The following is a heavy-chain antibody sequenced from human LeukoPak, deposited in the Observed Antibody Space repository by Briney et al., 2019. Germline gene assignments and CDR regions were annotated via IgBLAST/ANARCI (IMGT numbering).Heavy chain of an antibody. CDR3: AGSFDP. Sequence: SVKVSCKASGYAFTSYDINWVRQAPGQGLEWMGGIIPIFGTANYAQKFQGRVTITADESTSTAYMELSSLRSEDTAVYYCAGSFDPWGQGTLVTVSS. J-gene: IGHJ5*02. V-gene: IGHV1-69*13. CDR1: GYAFTSYD. CDR2: IIPIFGTA.